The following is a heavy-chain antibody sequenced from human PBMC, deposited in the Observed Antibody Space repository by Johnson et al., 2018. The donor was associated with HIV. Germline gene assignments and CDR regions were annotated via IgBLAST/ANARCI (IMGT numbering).Heavy chain of an antibody. CDR1: GFTVSSNE. D-gene: IGHD2-2*01. CDR3: AKESPREYQLPTDAFDI. J-gene: IGHJ3*02. CDR2: ISGGST. Sequence: VQLVESRGVLLQPGGSLRLSCAASGFTVSSNEMSWVRQAPGKGLEWVSSISGGSTYYADSRKGRFTISRDNSKNTLFLQMNSLRAEDTAVYYCAKESPREYQLPTDAFDIWGQGTMVTVSS. V-gene: IGHV3-38-3*01.